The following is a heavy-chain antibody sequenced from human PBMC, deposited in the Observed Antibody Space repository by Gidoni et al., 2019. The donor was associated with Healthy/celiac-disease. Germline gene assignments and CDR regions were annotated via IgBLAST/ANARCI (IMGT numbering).Heavy chain of an antibody. D-gene: IGHD3-16*02. CDR2: INSDGSST. V-gene: IGHV3-74*01. Sequence: EVQLVASGGGLVQPGGSLRLSCAASGFTFSSYWMHWVRQAPGKGLVWVSRINSDGSSTSYADSVKGRFTISRDNAKNTLYLQMNSLRAEDTAVYYCAREGPMGVIVSAFDIWGQGTMVTVSS. CDR3: AREGPMGVIVSAFDI. CDR1: GFTFSSYW. J-gene: IGHJ3*02.